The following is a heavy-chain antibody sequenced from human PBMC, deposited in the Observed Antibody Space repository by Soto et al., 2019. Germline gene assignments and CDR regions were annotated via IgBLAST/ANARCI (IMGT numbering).Heavy chain of an antibody. CDR3: ARGGYCTNGVCYTPANFDY. V-gene: IGHV1-46*01. Sequence: ASVKVSCKASGYTFTSYYMHWVRQAPGQGLEWTGIINPSGGSTSYAQKFQGRVTMTRDTSTSTVYMELSSLRSEDTAVYYCARGGYCTNGVCYTPANFDYWGQGTLVTVSS. CDR1: GYTFTSYY. CDR2: INPSGGST. J-gene: IGHJ4*02. D-gene: IGHD2-8*01.